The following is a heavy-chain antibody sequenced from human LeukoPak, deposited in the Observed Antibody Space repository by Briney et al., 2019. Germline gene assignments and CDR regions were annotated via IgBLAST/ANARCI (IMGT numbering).Heavy chain of an antibody. CDR3: ASGLTGDSDAFDI. CDR1: GFTFSSYW. D-gene: IGHD7-27*01. Sequence: GGSLRLSCAASGFTFSSYWMSWVRQAPGKGLEWVANIKQDGSEKYYVDSVKGRFTISRDNAKNSLYLQMNSLRAEDTAVYYCASGLTGDSDAFDIWGQGTMVTVSS. J-gene: IGHJ3*02. V-gene: IGHV3-7*01. CDR2: IKQDGSEK.